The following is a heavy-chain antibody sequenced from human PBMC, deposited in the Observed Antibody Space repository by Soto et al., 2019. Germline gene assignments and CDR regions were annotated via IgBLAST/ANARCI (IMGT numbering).Heavy chain of an antibody. J-gene: IGHJ6*02. D-gene: IGHD4-17*01. CDR3: ARACYGDYAPYYYGMDV. V-gene: IGHV4-38-2*01. CDR1: GYSISSGFY. Sequence: SETLSLTCGVSGYSISSGFYWGWIRQAPGKGLEWIGNVYHSGSTYYNPYNPSLKRRVTISVERSKNQFSLRLRSVTAADTAVYYCARACYGDYAPYYYGMDVWGQGTTVTVSS. CDR2: VYHSGST.